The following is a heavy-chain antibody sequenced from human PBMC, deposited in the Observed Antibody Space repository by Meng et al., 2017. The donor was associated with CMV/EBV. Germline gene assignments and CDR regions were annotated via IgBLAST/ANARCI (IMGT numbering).Heavy chain of an antibody. D-gene: IGHD3-10*01. J-gene: IGHJ4*02. CDR1: GGSFSGYF. CDR3: ARESMVRGED. Sequence: QGQRPQGRAGVLKPWATLSPTCAVDGGSFSGYFWSWIRQPPGKGLEWIGEINHSGSTNYNPSLKSRVTISVDTSKNQFSLKLSSVTAADTAVYYCARESMVRGEDWGQGTLVTVSS. V-gene: IGHV4-34*01. CDR2: INHSGST.